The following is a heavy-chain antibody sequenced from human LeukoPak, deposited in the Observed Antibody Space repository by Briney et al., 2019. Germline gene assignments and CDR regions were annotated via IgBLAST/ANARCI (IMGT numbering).Heavy chain of an antibody. CDR1: GGSIICYGYY. Sequence: TLSLTCSVSGGSIICYGYYWTWIRQYPGKGLEWIGNIFYNGTTYYNPSFKGRVTVAGDTSKNQFSLNLNSLTAADTAVYYYARDRMDTALAFFFDYWGQGTLVTVSS. V-gene: IGHV4-31*03. CDR3: ARDRMDTALAFFFDY. CDR2: IFYNGTT. J-gene: IGHJ4*02. D-gene: IGHD5-18*01.